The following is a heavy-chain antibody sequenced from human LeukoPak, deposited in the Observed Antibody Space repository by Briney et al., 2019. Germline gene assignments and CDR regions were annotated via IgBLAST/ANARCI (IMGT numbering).Heavy chain of an antibody. CDR3: ARGRSKQWLVQLQPDAFDI. CDR1: GGSISSSRNY. D-gene: IGHD6-19*01. V-gene: IGHV4-39*07. J-gene: IGHJ3*02. CDR2: IHYSGST. Sequence: PSETLSLTCTVSGGSISSSRNYWAWIRQPPGKGLEWIASIHYSGSTNYNPSLKSRVTISVDTSKNQFSLKLSSVTAADTAVYYCARGRSKQWLVQLQPDAFDIWGQGTMVTVSS.